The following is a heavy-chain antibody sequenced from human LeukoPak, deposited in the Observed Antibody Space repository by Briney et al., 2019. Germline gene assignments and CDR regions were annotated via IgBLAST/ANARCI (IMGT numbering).Heavy chain of an antibody. D-gene: IGHD6-13*01. CDR2: IYYSGST. CDR3: ARDFYSSSFGFDL. CDR1: GGSISSGDYY. Sequence: PSETLSLTCTVSGGSISSGDYYWSWIRQPPGKGLEWIGYIYYSGSTYYNPSLKSRLTMSVDTSKNQFSLKLSSVTAAGTAVYYCARDFYSSSFGFDLWGRGTLVTVSS. V-gene: IGHV4-30-4*01. J-gene: IGHJ2*01.